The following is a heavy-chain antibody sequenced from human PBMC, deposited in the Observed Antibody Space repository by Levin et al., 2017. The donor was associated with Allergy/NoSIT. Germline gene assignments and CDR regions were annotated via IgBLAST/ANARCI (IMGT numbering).Heavy chain of an antibody. J-gene: IGHJ6*02. V-gene: IGHV3-13*01. D-gene: IGHD3-10*01. CDR3: ARATPSSRSSGKQYYYYGMDV. CDR2: IGTAGDT. CDR1: GFTFSRYD. Sequence: GESLKISCAASGFTFSRYDMHWVRQATGEGLEWVSTIGTAGDTYYPGSVKGRFSISRDNAKNSLYLQMNSLRAGDTAVYYCARATPSSRSSGKQYYYYGMDVWGQGTTVTVSS.